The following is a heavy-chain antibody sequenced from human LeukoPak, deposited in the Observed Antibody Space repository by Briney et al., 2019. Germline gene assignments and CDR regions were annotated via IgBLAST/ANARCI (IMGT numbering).Heavy chain of an antibody. D-gene: IGHD6-13*01. J-gene: IGHJ6*04. CDR2: INSVGSST. Sequence: GGSLRLSCAASGFTFSSYWMHWVRQAPGKGLVWVSRINSVGSSTSYADSVKGRFPISRDNAKNTLYLQMNSLRAEDTAVYYCARDRGSSCLDVWGKGTTVTVSS. CDR1: GFTFSSYW. CDR3: ARDRGSSCLDV. V-gene: IGHV3-74*01.